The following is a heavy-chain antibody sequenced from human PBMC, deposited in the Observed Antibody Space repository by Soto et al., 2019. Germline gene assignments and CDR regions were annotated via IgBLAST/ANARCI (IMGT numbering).Heavy chain of an antibody. V-gene: IGHV4-34*01. CDR3: ARGGEDQQLMLDY. J-gene: IGHJ4*02. CDR1: GGSFSGYY. D-gene: IGHD6-13*01. CDR2: INHSGST. Sequence: SETLSLTCAVYGGSFSGYYWSWIRQPPGKGLEWIGEINHSGSTNYNPSLKSRVTISVDTSKNQFSLKLSSVTAADTAVYYCARGGEDQQLMLDYWGQGTLVTVSS.